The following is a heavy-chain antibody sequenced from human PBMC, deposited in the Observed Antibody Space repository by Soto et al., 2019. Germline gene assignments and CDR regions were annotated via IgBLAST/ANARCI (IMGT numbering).Heavy chain of an antibody. J-gene: IGHJ4*02. CDR1: GFTFSGSA. Sequence: EVQLVESGGGLVQPGGSLKLSCAASGFTFSGSAMHWVRQASGKGLEWVGRIRSKANSYATAYAASVKGRFTISRDDSKTTAYLQMNSLKTEDTAVYYCTVPTVTAWGYWGQGTLVTVSS. CDR2: IRSKANSYAT. CDR3: TVPTVTAWGY. D-gene: IGHD4-17*01. V-gene: IGHV3-73*01.